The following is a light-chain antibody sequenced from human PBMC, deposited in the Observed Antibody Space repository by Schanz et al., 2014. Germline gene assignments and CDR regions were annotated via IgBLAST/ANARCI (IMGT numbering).Light chain of an antibody. CDR2: DVS. Sequence: QSALTQPASVSGSPGQSITISCTGTSSDVGGYNYVSWYQQHPGKAPKLMIYDVSNRPSGVPDRFSGSKSGNTASLTVSGLQAEDEAVYYCAAWDARLSAWVFGGGTKLTVL. CDR1: SSDVGGYNY. J-gene: IGLJ3*02. CDR3: AAWDARLSAWV. V-gene: IGLV2-14*01.